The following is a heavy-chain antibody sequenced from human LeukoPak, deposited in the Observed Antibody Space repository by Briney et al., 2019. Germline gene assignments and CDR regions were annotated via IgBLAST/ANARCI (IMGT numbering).Heavy chain of an antibody. CDR1: GFSFTRYG. J-gene: IGHJ4*02. CDR2: ISTDGNNE. V-gene: IGHV3-30*18. D-gene: IGHD2-15*01. Sequence: GGSLRLSCAASGFSFTRYGIHWVRQAPGKGLEWVAVISTDGNNEYYANSVKGRFTISRDNSKSTVYLQMTSLRTEDTAVYYCAKDQIGGASGYLSSPLDQWGQETLVTVSS. CDR3: AKDQIGGASGYLSSPLDQ.